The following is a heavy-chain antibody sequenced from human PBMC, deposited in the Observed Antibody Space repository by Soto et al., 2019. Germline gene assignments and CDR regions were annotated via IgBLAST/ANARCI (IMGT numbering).Heavy chain of an antibody. CDR3: ARSNWYSEY. Sequence: PSETLSLTCTVSGGSINNHYWSWIRQPPGKGLEWIGYIYYTGSTNYNPSLKSRVTISVDTSKNQFSLNLTSLTAADTAIYYCARSNWYSEYWGKGNLVPVSS. J-gene: IGHJ4*02. CDR2: IYYTGST. V-gene: IGHV4-59*11. CDR1: GGSINNHY. D-gene: IGHD7-27*01.